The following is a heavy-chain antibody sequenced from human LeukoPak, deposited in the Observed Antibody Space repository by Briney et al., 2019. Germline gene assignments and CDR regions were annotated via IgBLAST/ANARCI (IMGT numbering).Heavy chain of an antibody. D-gene: IGHD3-10*01. CDR1: GFTFTSYA. V-gene: IGHV3-23*01. CDR3: ARDKREFQVLFRKYYDSMDV. J-gene: IGHJ6*03. Sequence: PGGSLRLSCAASGFTFTSYAMSWVRQAPGKGLEWVSAISGSGDSTYYESTYYAVSVKGRFTISRDNSKNMLYLQMNSLRAEDTAVYYCARDKREFQVLFRKYYDSMDVWGKGTTVIVSS. CDR2: ISGSGDSTYYEST.